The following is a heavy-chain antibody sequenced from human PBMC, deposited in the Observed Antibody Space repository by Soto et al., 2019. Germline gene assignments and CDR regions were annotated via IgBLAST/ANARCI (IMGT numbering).Heavy chain of an antibody. J-gene: IGHJ6*02. CDR3: ARGSSGWSNIAGGMDV. CDR2: INPNSGGT. V-gene: IGHV1-2*04. Sequence: ASGKVSCKASEYTVTGYYIHWVLQAPGRGLEWMGWINPNSGGTNYAQKFQGWVTMTRDTSISTAYMELSRLRSDDTAVYYCARGSSGWSNIAGGMDVWGQGTTAT. D-gene: IGHD6-19*01. CDR1: EYTVTGYY.